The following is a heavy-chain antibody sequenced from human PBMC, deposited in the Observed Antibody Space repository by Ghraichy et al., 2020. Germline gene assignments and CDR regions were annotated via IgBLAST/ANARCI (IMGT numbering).Heavy chain of an antibody. V-gene: IGHV1-46*01. CDR1: GYTFTNYY. D-gene: IGHD5-18*01. J-gene: IGHJ4*02. Sequence: ASVKVSCKASGYTFTNYYMHWVRQAPGQGLEWMGIINPSGGSTSYAQKFQGRITMTRDTSTSTVYMELSSLRSEDKAVYYCARDRVKDTATSVGYWGQGTLVTVSS. CDR2: INPSGGST. CDR3: ARDRVKDTATSVGY.